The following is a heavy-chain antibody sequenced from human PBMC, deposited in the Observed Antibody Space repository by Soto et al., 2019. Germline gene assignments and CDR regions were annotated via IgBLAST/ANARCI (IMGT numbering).Heavy chain of an antibody. V-gene: IGHV1-69*01. D-gene: IGHD6-6*01. J-gene: IGHJ2*01. CDR2: IIPITGTT. CDR3: AREYSSSSQYLYFDV. Sequence: QVQLVQSGAEVKTPGSSVKVSCKVSGGIFSSYAIGWVRQAPGQGLEWMAGIIPITGTTNRAQKFQGRVTVTADESTTTVYMELSSLTAEDTAVYYCAREYSSSSQYLYFDVWGRGTLVTVSS. CDR1: GGIFSSYA.